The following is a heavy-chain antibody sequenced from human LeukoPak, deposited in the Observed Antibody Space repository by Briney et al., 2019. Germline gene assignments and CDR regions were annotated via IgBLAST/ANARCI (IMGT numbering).Heavy chain of an antibody. Sequence: GGSLRLSCAASGFTVISNYMSWVRQAPGKGLEWVSVLYSGGSTYYADSVKGRFTISRDNSKNTLYLQMNSLKAEDTAVYYCARMGQWLGKLDYWGREPWSPSPQ. CDR2: LYSGGST. CDR3: ARMGQWLGKLDY. CDR1: GFTVISNY. V-gene: IGHV3-66*01. J-gene: IGHJ4*02. D-gene: IGHD6-19*01.